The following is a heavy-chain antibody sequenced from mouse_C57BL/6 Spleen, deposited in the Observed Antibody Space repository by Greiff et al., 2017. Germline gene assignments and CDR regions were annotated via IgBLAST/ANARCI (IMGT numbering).Heavy chain of an antibody. CDR3: ARSSYYYGVYVDY. V-gene: IGHV7-3*01. J-gene: IGHJ2*01. CDR1: GFTFTDYY. Sequence: EVKLVESGGGLVQPGGSLSLSCAASGFTFTDYYMSWVRQPPGKALEWLGFIRNKANGYTTEYSASVKGRFTISRDNSQSILYLQMNALRAEDSATYYCARSSYYYGVYVDYWGQGTTLTVSS. D-gene: IGHD1-1*01. CDR2: IRNKANGYTT.